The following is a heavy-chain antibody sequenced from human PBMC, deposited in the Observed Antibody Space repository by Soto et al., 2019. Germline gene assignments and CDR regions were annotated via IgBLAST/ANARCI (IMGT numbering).Heavy chain of an antibody. CDR2: ISSTSSYI. V-gene: IGHV3-21*01. Sequence: GGSLRLSCAASGFTFSSYSMNWVRQAPGRGLEWVSSISSTSSYIYYADSVKGRFIISRDNAKNSLYLQMSSLRAEDTAVYYCARLHPLDTVVVVAAWFDAFDIWGQATMVTVSS. CDR1: GFTFSSYS. CDR3: ARLHPLDTVVVVAAWFDAFDI. D-gene: IGHD2-15*01. J-gene: IGHJ3*02.